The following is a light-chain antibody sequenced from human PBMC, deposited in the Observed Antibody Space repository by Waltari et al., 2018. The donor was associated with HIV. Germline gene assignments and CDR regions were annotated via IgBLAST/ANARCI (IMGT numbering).Light chain of an antibody. Sequence: QSVLTQPPSASGAPGHRVIISCSGSTSNIETNPIIWYQHLPGTAPRLLIDDNNQRPSGVPDRFAGSKSGTSGSLAISGLQSEDESDYYCATWDDTQNGWVFGAGTKLTVL. V-gene: IGLV1-44*01. J-gene: IGLJ3*02. CDR2: DNN. CDR1: TSNIETNP. CDR3: ATWDDTQNGWV.